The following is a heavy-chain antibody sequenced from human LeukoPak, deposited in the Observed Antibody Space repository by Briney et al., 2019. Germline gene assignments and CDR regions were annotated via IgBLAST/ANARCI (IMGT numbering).Heavy chain of an antibody. CDR1: GASISSGYW. CDR2: IYHSGST. V-gene: IGHV4-4*02. Sequence: SETLSLTCAVSGASISSGYWWGWVRQPPGKGLEWIGEIYHSGSTNHNLSLKSRVTISVDKSKSQFSLNLSSVTAADTAVYYCARDDTGVIRGIRFHYWGQGTLVTVSS. D-gene: IGHD3-10*01. J-gene: IGHJ4*02. CDR3: ARDDTGVIRGIRFHY.